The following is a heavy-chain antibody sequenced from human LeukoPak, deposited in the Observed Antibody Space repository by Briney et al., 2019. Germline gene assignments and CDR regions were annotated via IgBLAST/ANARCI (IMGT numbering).Heavy chain of an antibody. CDR2: INPSGGST. CDR3: AREYLIAARPIDY. CDR1: GYTFTSYY. D-gene: IGHD6-6*01. V-gene: IGHV1-46*01. J-gene: IGHJ4*02. Sequence: TSVKVSCKASGYTFTSYYMHWVRQAPGQGLEWMGIINPSGGSTSYAQKFQGRVTMTRDTSTSTVYIELSSLRSEDTAVYYCAREYLIAARPIDYWGQGTLVTVSS.